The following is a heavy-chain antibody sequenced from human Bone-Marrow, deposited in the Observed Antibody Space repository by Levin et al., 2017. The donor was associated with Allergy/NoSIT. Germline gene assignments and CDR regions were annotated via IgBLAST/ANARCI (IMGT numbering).Heavy chain of an antibody. CDR1: GYTFTSYD. V-gene: IGHV1-8*01. D-gene: IGHD6-19*01. Sequence: GESLKISCKASGYTFTSYDINWVRQATGQGLEWMGWMNPNSGNTGYAQKFQGRVTMTRNTSISTAYMELSSLRSEDTAVYYCARNTNVRSGWYWENEDAFDIWGQGTMVTVSS. CDR3: ARNTNVRSGWYWENEDAFDI. J-gene: IGHJ3*02. CDR2: MNPNSGNT.